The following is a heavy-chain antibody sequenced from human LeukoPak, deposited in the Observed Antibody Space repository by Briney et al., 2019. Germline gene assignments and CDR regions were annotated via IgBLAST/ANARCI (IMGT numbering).Heavy chain of an antibody. CDR3: AREWIVVPNWFDP. CDR1: GGSISSGSHY. D-gene: IGHD3-10*01. CDR2: IYTSGST. V-gene: IGHV4-61*02. Sequence: SETLSLTCTVSGGSISSGSHYWSWIRQPAGKGLEWVGRIYTSGSTNYNPSLKNRVTISVDTSKNQFSLKLSSVTAADTAVYYCAREWIVVPNWFDPWGQGTLVTVSP. J-gene: IGHJ5*02.